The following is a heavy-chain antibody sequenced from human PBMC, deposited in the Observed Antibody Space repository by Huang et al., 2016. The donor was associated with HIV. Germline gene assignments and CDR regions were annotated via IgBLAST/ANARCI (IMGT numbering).Heavy chain of an antibody. J-gene: IGHJ4*02. CDR1: GFDFSSYA. V-gene: IGHV3-30-3*01. Sequence: QVQLGESGGGVVQPEKSLILSCAASGFDFSSYAMNWVRQAPGKGPQGVAGISNDGNNMYYSDSVKGRFIISRDNSKNTLYLQMNSLRGEDTAIYYCARGGILGTSWYRPFDYWGQGTLVTVSS. CDR3: ARGGILGTSWYRPFDY. CDR2: ISNDGNNM. D-gene: IGHD6-13*01.